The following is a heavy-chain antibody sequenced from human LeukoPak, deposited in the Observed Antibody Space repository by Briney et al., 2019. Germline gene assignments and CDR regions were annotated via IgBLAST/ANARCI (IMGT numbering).Heavy chain of an antibody. V-gene: IGHV1-2*02. J-gene: IGHJ6*02. CDR2: INPNSGGT. CDR1: GYTFTGYY. CDR3: ARGGCSGGSCYPESDYYYGMDV. Sequence: VSVKVSCKASGYTFTGYYMHWVRQAPGQGLEWMGWINPNSGGTNYAQKFQGRVTMTRDTSISTAYMELSRLRSDDTAVYYCARGGCSGGSCYPESDYYYGMDVWGQGTTVTVSS. D-gene: IGHD2-15*01.